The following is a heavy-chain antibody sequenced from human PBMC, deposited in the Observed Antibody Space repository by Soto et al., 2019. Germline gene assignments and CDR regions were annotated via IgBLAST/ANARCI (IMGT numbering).Heavy chain of an antibody. CDR3: ARAGSIVGYYYGMDV. CDR2: ISSSSSYT. D-gene: IGHD3-22*01. Sequence: GGSLRLSCAASGFTFIDYYMSWIRQAPGKGLEWVSYISSSSSYTNYADSVKGRFTISRDNAKNSLYLQMNSLRAEDTAVYYCARAGSIVGYYYGMDVWGQGTTVTVSS. J-gene: IGHJ6*02. V-gene: IGHV3-11*06. CDR1: GFTFIDYY.